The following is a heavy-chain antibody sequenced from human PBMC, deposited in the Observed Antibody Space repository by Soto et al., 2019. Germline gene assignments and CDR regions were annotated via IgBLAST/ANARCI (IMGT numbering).Heavy chain of an antibody. V-gene: IGHV1-18*04. CDR3: ASGYYGSGSQYYFDY. J-gene: IGHJ4*02. CDR2: ISAYNGNT. Sequence: ASVKVSCKASGYTFTSYGISWVRQAPGQGLEWMGWISAYNGNTNYAQKLQGRVTMTTDTSTSTAYMELRSLRSDDTAVYYCASGYYGSGSQYYFDYWGQGTPVTVSS. CDR1: GYTFTSYG. D-gene: IGHD3-10*01.